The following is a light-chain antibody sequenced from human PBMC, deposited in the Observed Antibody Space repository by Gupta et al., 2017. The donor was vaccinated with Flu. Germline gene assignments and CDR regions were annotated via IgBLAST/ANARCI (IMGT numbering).Light chain of an antibody. J-gene: IGLJ2*01. V-gene: IGLV3-21*02. CDR1: NIGSKS. Sequence: GNNIGSKSVHWYQQRPGQAPVLVVYDDTDRPSGIPARFSGSNPGNTATLTIVRVEAGDEADYYCQVWDSSSDHPVVFGGGTNLAVL. CDR2: DDT. CDR3: QVWDSSSDHPVV.